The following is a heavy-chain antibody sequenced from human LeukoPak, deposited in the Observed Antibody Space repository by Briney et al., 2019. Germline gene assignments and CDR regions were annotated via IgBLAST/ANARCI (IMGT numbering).Heavy chain of an antibody. CDR1: GFIFSSYS. CDR3: ASRGIVGRYSYGWDY. J-gene: IGHJ4*02. V-gene: IGHV3-21*01. CDR2: ISSSSSYI. D-gene: IGHD5-18*01. Sequence: GVSVRLSCAASGFIFSSYSVNWVRQAPGKGLECVSSISSSSSYIYYADSVRGRFTSSRDNAKKSMYQQMISLRAEDTAVYYCASRGIVGRYSYGWDYWGQGTLVTVSS.